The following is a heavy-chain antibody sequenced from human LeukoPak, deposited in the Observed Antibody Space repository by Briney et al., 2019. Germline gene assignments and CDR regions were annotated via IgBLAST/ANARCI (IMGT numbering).Heavy chain of an antibody. Sequence: SETLSLTCSVSGGSISGYYWNWIRRPPGKGLEWGGHIYYSGSTNYNPSLKSRVTISVDTSKNQFSLKLSSVTAADTAVYYCARAAYGGNSALFDYWGQGTLVTVSS. CDR2: IYYSGST. CDR3: ARAAYGGNSALFDY. CDR1: GGSISGYY. J-gene: IGHJ4*02. D-gene: IGHD4-23*01. V-gene: IGHV4-59*01.